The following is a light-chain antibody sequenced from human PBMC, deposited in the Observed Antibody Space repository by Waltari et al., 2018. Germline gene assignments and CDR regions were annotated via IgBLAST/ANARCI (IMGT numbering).Light chain of an antibody. Sequence: SSELTQDPAVSVALGQTVSITCQGDSLRSSYASWYQQKPGQAPILLLYGKYNRPSGIPDRFSGSSSGDTASLTISGAQAEDEADYYCHSRDSSGDHVVFGGGTKLTVL. CDR1: SLRSSY. CDR3: HSRDSSGDHVV. J-gene: IGLJ2*01. V-gene: IGLV3-19*01. CDR2: GKY.